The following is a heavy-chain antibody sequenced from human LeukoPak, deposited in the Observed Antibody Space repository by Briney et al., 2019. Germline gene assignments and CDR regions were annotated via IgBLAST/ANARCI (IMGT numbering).Heavy chain of an antibody. CDR3: ARGYNYGHHFDY. CDR2: LYSGGSA. Sequence: HPGGSLRLSCAASGFTFSTYAMSWVRQAPGKGLEWLSVLYSGGSAVYADSVRGRFTISRDNSKNTLYLQMSRLRAEDTAVYYCARGYNYGHHFDYWGQGTLVTVYS. CDR1: GFTFSTYA. D-gene: IGHD5-18*01. J-gene: IGHJ4*02. V-gene: IGHV3-23*03.